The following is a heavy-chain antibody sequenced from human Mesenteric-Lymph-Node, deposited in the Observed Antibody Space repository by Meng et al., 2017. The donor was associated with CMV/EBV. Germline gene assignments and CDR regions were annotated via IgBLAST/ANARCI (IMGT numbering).Heavy chain of an antibody. D-gene: IGHD3-9*01. J-gene: IGHJ5*02. CDR3: ARRSPGLTWFDP. CDR1: GFIDYY. CDR2: IEPNSGGT. V-gene: IGHV1-2*02. Sequence: ASVKVFCKTSGFIDYYLDWVRQAPGQGLEWMGWIEPNSGGTNYAQKFQGRVTMTRDTSISTAYMELSRLRSDDTAVYYCARRSPGLTWFDPWGQGTLVTVSS.